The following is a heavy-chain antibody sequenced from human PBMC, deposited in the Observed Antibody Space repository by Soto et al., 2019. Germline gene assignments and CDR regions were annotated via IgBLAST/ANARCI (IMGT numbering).Heavy chain of an antibody. D-gene: IGHD6-13*01. CDR2: IIPIFGTA. CDR1: GCRDSSYA. J-gene: IGHJ4*02. Sequence: SGKIYCETSGCRDSSYAISLAGQATGQGLEWMGGIIPIFGTANYAQKFQGRVTITADESTSTAYMELSSLRSEDTAEYYCAVGSSWSSIDYWGQGTLVT. CDR3: AVGSSWSSIDY. V-gene: IGHV1-69*13.